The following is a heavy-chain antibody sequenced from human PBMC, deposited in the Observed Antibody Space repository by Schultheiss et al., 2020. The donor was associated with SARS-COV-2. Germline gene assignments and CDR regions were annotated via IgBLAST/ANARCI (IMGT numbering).Heavy chain of an antibody. CDR1: GFTFSSYA. CDR3: AIGGGRTNSAYCWGDY. V-gene: IGHV3-30*01. Sequence: GGSLRLSCAASGFTFSSYAMHWVRQAPGKGLEWVAVISYDGRNKYYADSVKGRFTISRDNSKNTLYLQMNSLRAEDTAVYYCAIGGGRTNSAYCWGDYWGQGTLVTVSS. CDR2: ISYDGRNK. D-gene: IGHD2-21*01. J-gene: IGHJ4*02.